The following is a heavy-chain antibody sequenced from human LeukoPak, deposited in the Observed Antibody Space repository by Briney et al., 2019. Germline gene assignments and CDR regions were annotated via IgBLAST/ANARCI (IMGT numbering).Heavy chain of an antibody. CDR3: ARDHDDILTGYYTEDY. V-gene: IGHV1-2*02. J-gene: IGHJ4*02. Sequence: ASVKVSCKASGYTFTGYYMHWVRQAPGQGLEWMGWINPNSGGTNYAQKFQGRVTMTRDTSISTAYMELSRLRSDDTAVYYCARDHDDILTGYYTEDYWGQGTLVTVSS. D-gene: IGHD3-9*01. CDR2: INPNSGGT. CDR1: GYTFTGYY.